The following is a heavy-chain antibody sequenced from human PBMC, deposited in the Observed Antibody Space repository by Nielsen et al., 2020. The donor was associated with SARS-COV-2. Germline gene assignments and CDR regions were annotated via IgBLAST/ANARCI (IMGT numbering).Heavy chain of an antibody. CDR2: INWNGGST. D-gene: IGHD3-10*01. Sequence: GGSLRLSCAASGFTFDDYGMSWVRQAPGKGLEWVSGINWNGGSTGYADSVKGRFTISRDNAKNSLYLQMNSLRAEDTALYHCAILRGFGELLDYWGQGTLVTVSS. J-gene: IGHJ4*02. CDR1: GFTFDDYG. CDR3: AILRGFGELLDY. V-gene: IGHV3-20*01.